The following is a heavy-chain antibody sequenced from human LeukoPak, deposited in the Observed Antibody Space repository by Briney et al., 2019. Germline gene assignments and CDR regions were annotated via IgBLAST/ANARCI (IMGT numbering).Heavy chain of an antibody. V-gene: IGHV1-69*13. CDR2: IIPIFGTA. CDR3: ARGGYDFPHYYGMDV. Sequence: ASVTVSCTASGGTFSSYAISWVRQAPGQGLEWMGGIIPIFGTANYAQKFQGRVTITADESTSTAYMELSSLRSEDTAVYYCARGGYDFPHYYGMDVWGQGTTVTVSS. D-gene: IGHD3-3*01. CDR1: GGTFSSYA. J-gene: IGHJ6*02.